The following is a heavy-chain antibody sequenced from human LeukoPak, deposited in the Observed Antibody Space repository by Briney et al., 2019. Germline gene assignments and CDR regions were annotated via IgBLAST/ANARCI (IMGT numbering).Heavy chain of an antibody. CDR3: ANGGSLRELEGDAFDI. J-gene: IGHJ3*02. CDR2: IRYDGSNE. V-gene: IGHV3-30*02. D-gene: IGHD3-16*01. CDR1: GFTFSSYG. Sequence: GGSLRLSCAASGFTFSSYGMHGVRQAPGKGLEWVSFIRYDGSNEYYADPVRGRFTISRDNSKNTLYLQMNSLRAEDTAVYYCANGGSLRELEGDAFDIWGQGTMVTVSS.